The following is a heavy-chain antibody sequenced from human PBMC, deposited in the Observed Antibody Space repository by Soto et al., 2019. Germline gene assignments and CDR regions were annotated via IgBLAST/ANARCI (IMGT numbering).Heavy chain of an antibody. V-gene: IGHV3-15*04. Sequence: PGGSLRLSCAASGFTFNNAWMSWVRQAPGKGPEWVGRIESKTDGGTADYAAPVKGRFTMSRDDSKNTLYLQMNSLKTEDTAVYYCTTWSISMVRAVIKYWGQGTMVPVSS. D-gene: IGHD3-10*01. CDR2: IESKTDGGTA. J-gene: IGHJ4*02. CDR3: TTWSISMVRAVIKY. CDR1: GFTFNNAW.